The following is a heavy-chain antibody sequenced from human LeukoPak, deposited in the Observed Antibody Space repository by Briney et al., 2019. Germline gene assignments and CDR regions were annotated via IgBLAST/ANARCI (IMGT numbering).Heavy chain of an antibody. CDR3: ARGFLGSGWYPDYNYFGMDV. Sequence: PGGSLRLSCAASGFTFSSNWMHWVRQAPGEGLVWVSRINSDGSSTRYADSAKGRFTISRDNTKSTLYLQMNSLRAEDTAVYYCARGFLGSGWYPDYNYFGMDVWGQGATVTVSS. J-gene: IGHJ6*02. D-gene: IGHD6-19*01. V-gene: IGHV3-74*01. CDR2: INSDGSST. CDR1: GFTFSSNW.